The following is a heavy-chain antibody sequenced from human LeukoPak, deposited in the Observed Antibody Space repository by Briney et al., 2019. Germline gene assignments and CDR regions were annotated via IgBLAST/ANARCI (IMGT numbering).Heavy chain of an antibody. CDR3: AKNLERKALDY. CDR1: GFPFSSYS. Sequence: GGSLRLSCAASGFPFSSYSMNWVRQAPGKGLEWVAYISGSSTITYYADSMRGRFTISRDNSKNTLYLQMNSLRAEDTAVYYCAKNLERKALDYWGQGTLVTVSS. V-gene: IGHV3-48*01. CDR2: ISGSSTIT. J-gene: IGHJ4*02.